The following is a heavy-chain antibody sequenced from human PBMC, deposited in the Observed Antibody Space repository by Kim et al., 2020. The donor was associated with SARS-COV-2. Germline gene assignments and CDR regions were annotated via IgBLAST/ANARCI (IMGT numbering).Heavy chain of an antibody. CDR2: MSFTGTT. D-gene: IGHD3-22*01. CDR1: GDSVTDYV. CDR3: ARERPNNSVWGQWFDV. Sequence: QVQLQESGPGLVKPAETLSLACSVSGDSVTDYVYSWIRQSPGKGLEWIAYMSFTGTTRHNPSLKNRLTTSVDASRHQLSLILTSVTAADTAMYFCARERPNNSVWGQWFDVWGQGIRVTVSS. V-gene: IGHV4-59*02. J-gene: IGHJ5*02.